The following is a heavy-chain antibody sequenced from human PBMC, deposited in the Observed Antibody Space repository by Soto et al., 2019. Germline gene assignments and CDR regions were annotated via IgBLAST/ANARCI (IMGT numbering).Heavy chain of an antibody. D-gene: IGHD3-10*01. CDR1: GYSFTTYW. J-gene: IGHJ4*02. CDR2: IYPGDSDT. CDR3: ARRAYQFDSYSFGY. V-gene: IGHV5-51*01. Sequence: GESLKISFKASGYSFTTYWIGWVRQMPGKGLEWMGIIYPGDSDTRFSPSFQGQVTISVDKSIHTAYLQWSSLKASDSATYYCARRAYQFDSYSFGYWGQGTLVTVSS.